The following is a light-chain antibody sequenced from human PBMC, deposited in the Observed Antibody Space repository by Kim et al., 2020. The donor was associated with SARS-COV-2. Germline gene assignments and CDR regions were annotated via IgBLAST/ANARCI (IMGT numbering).Light chain of an antibody. CDR1: SSDIGGNF. Sequence: QSALTQPPSASGTPGQIITISCSGSSSDIGGNFVYWYQQVPGTAPKLLIYRDNQRPSGVPDRFSGSKSGTSASLTISGLRSEDEADYHCATWDDSLSGSWVFGGGTKVTVL. J-gene: IGLJ3*02. CDR2: RDN. CDR3: ATWDDSLSGSWV. V-gene: IGLV1-47*01.